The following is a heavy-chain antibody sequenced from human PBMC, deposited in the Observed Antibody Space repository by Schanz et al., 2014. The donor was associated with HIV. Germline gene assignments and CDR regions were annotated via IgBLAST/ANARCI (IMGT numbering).Heavy chain of an antibody. CDR3: VRHVNFLKTDF. J-gene: IGHJ4*02. CDR1: GYTFTGYY. CDR2: INPNTGGT. D-gene: IGHD3-3*01. Sequence: QVQLVQSGAEVKKPGASVKVSCKASGYTFTGYYIHWVRQAPGQGLEWMGWINPNTGGTNFAQKFQGRVTLTRDTSISTLYMELTSLRSDDTAVYYCVRHVNFLKTDFWGQGTLVTVSS. V-gene: IGHV1-2*02.